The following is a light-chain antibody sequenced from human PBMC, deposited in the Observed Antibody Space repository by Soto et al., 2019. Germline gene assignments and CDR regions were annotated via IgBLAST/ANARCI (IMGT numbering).Light chain of an antibody. CDR3: HVWDGNSDPVV. J-gene: IGLJ2*01. V-gene: IGLV3-21*02. Sequence: SDELTQPPSVSVAPGQTARITCGGNNIGIKSVHWYQHKPGQAPLLVVYDETDRPSGIPERFSGSNSGNTATLTISRVEAGDEADYYCHVWDGNSDPVVFGGGTKLTVL. CDR1: NIGIKS. CDR2: DET.